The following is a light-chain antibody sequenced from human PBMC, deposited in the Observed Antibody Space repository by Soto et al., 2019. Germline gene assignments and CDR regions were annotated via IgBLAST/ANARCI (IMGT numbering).Light chain of an antibody. CDR3: QQYGSLWT. CDR2: GAS. J-gene: IGKJ1*01. Sequence: EIVLTQSPDTLSLSPGERATLSCRASQSVSSTYLAWYQQKPGQAPRLLLYGASSRATGIPDRFSGSASGTDFTLTISRLEPEDFAVYYCQQYGSLWTFGQGTKVEMK. V-gene: IGKV3-20*01. CDR1: QSVSSTY.